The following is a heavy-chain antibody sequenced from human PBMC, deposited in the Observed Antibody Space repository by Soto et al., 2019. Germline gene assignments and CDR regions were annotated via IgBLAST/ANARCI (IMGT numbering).Heavy chain of an antibody. CDR2: FDPEDGET. CDR1: GYTLTELS. D-gene: IGHD3-3*02. V-gene: IGHV1-24*01. CDR3: ARLASRAPLAGDAFDI. J-gene: IGHJ3*02. Sequence: ASVKVSCKVSGYTLTELSMHWVRQAPGKGLEWMGGFDPEDGETIYAQKFQGRVTMTEDTSTDTAYMELSSLRSDDTAVYYCARLASRAPLAGDAFDIWGQGTMVTVAS.